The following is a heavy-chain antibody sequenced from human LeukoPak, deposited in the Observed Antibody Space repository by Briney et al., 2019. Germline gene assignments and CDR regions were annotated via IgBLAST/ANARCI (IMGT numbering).Heavy chain of an antibody. Sequence: ASLKVSCKTSGYTFKTYAVSWVRQAPGQGLEWMGWISTYNGDTKYSQNFQGRVTLTTDTSTSTAYMELRSLRSDDTAVYYCARDPSNTSGRYIYFDYWGQGSLVTVSS. CDR1: GYTFKTYA. D-gene: IGHD6-19*01. CDR2: ISTYNGDT. V-gene: IGHV1-18*01. J-gene: IGHJ4*02. CDR3: ARDPSNTSGRYIYFDY.